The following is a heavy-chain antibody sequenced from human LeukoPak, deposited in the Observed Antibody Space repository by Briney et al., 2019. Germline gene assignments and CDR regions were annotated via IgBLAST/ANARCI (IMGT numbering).Heavy chain of an antibody. Sequence: SVKVSCKASGGTFISYTISWVRQAPGQGGEWMGRIIPILGIANYAQKFQGRVTIPANTSTRTAYMELTSPRSEATAVYCCARGDTMVRGVIFSGMDVWGQGTTVTVSS. CDR2: IIPILGIA. D-gene: IGHD3-10*01. CDR1: GGTFISYT. J-gene: IGHJ6*02. CDR3: ARGDTMVRGVIFSGMDV. V-gene: IGHV1-69*02.